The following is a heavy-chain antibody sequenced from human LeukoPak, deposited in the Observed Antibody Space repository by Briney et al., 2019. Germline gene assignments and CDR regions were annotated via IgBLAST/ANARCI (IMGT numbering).Heavy chain of an antibody. D-gene: IGHD6-13*01. V-gene: IGHV4-34*01. Sequence: SETLSLTCAVYGGSFSGYYWSWIRQPPGKGLEWIGEINHSGSTNYNPSLKSRVTISVDTSKNQFSLKLSSVTAADTAVYYCARGSKGFDPWGQGTLVTVSS. CDR3: ARGSKGFDP. CDR1: GGSFSGYY. J-gene: IGHJ5*02. CDR2: INHSGST.